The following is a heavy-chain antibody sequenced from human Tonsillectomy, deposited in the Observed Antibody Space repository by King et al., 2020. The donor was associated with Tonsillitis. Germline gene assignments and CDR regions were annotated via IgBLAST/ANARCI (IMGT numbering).Heavy chain of an antibody. V-gene: IGHV4-31*03. CDR1: DDSISSSDYY. J-gene: IGHJ4*02. D-gene: IGHD4-11*01. Sequence: PLQESGPGLVMPSQTLSLTCTVSDDSISSSDYYWGWIRQHPGKGLEWIGCISHRGGPYYNPSLKSRLTISLETSQKQFFLKLSSVTAADTAVYYCSRSTEYSNYEAYWGQGILVTVSS. CDR3: SRSTEYSNYEAY. CDR2: ISHRGGP.